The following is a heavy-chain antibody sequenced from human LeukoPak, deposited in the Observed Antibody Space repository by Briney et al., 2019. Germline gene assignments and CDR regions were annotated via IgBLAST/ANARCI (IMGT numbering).Heavy chain of an antibody. D-gene: IGHD2-21*02. CDR3: TSWGDTTAEYFQR. CDR2: INPDGRDT. J-gene: IGHJ1*01. Sequence: PGGSLRLSCAASGFTFSSYAMHWVRQAPGKGLEWVAHINPDGRDTYYEDSVKGRFTISRDNAQNSMYLQMNSLRVEDTAVYYCTSWGDTTAEYFQRWGQGTLVTVSS. CDR1: GFTFSSYA. V-gene: IGHV3-7*01.